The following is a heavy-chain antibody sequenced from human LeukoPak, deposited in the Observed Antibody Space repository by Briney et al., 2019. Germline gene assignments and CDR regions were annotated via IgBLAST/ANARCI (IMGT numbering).Heavy chain of an antibody. Sequence: PSETLSLTCTVSGYSISSGYYWGWIRQPPGKGLEWIGSIYHSGSTNYNPSLKSRVTISVDTSKNQFSLKLSSVTAADTAVYYCARLAYCGGDCYYYFDYWGQGTLVTVSS. CDR3: ARLAYCGGDCYYYFDY. D-gene: IGHD2-21*02. J-gene: IGHJ4*02. CDR1: GYSISSGYY. CDR2: IYHSGST. V-gene: IGHV4-38-2*02.